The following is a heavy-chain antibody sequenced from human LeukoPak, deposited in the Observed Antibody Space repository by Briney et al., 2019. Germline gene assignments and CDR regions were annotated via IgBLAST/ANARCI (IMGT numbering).Heavy chain of an antibody. V-gene: IGHV3-33*01. CDR3: ARGHHSSIRYYFDY. CDR2: IWYDGSNK. Sequence: PGGSLRLSCAASGFTFSSYGMHWVRQAPGKGLEWVAVIWYDGSNKYYADSVKGRFTISRDNSKNTLYLQMNSLRAEDTAVYYCARGHHSSIRYYFDYWGQGTLVTVSS. CDR1: GFTFSSYG. D-gene: IGHD6-19*01. J-gene: IGHJ4*02.